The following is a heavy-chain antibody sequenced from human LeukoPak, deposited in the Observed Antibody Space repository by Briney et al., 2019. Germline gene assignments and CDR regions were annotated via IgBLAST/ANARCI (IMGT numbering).Heavy chain of an antibody. Sequence: PGGSLRLSCAASGFTFSSYEMNWGRQAPGKGLEWVSYISSSGSTIYYADSVKGRFTISRDNARNSLYLQMNSLRGEDTAAYYCARGPHPYSSGWYHFDYWGQGTLVTVSS. D-gene: IGHD6-19*01. V-gene: IGHV3-48*03. CDR2: ISSSGSTI. J-gene: IGHJ4*02. CDR3: ARGPHPYSSGWYHFDY. CDR1: GFTFSSYE.